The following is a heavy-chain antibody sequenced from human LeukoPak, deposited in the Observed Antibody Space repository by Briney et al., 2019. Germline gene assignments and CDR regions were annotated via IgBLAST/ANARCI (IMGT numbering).Heavy chain of an antibody. CDR1: GFTFSSYW. D-gene: IGHD3-22*01. J-gene: IGHJ4*02. Sequence: GGSLRLSCAASGFTFSSYWMSWVRQAPGKGLEWVANIKQDGSEKYYVDSVKGRFTISRDNSKNTLYLQMNSLRAEDTAVYYCAKDHPTYYYDSSGLTFDYWGQGTLVTVSS. CDR3: AKDHPTYYYDSSGLTFDY. V-gene: IGHV3-7*03. CDR2: IKQDGSEK.